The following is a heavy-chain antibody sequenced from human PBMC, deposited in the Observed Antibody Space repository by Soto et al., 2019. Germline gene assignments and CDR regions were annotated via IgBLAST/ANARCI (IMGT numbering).Heavy chain of an antibody. CDR1: GYSFTSYW. V-gene: IGHV5-51*01. CDR3: ARQGASGYDLEV. D-gene: IGHD1-26*01. Sequence: GESLMISCKGSGYSFTSYWIGWVRQMPGRGLVGMGIIYPGDSDTRYSPSFQGQVTISADKSISTAYLQWSSLKASDTAMYYGARQGASGYDLEVWRQGTAVTVSS. J-gene: IGHJ6*01. CDR2: IYPGDSDT.